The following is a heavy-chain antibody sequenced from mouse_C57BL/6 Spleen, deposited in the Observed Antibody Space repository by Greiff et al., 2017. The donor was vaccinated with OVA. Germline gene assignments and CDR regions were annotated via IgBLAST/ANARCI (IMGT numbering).Heavy chain of an antibody. Sequence: EVQLLESEGGLVQPGSSMKLSCTASGFTFSDYYMAWVRQVPEKGLEWVANINSDGSSTYYLDSLKSRFIISRDNAKNILYLQMSSLKSEDTATYYCARVNYYGSSYAMDDWGQGTSVTVSS. V-gene: IGHV5-16*01. CDR2: INSDGSST. D-gene: IGHD1-1*01. CDR3: ARVNYYGSSYAMDD. CDR1: GFTFSDYY. J-gene: IGHJ4*01.